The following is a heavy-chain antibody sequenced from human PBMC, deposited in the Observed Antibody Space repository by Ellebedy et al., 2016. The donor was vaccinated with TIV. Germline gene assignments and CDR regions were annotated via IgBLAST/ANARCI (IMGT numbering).Heavy chain of an antibody. CDR2: ISDRRDTI. Sequence: GGSLRLSCTVSGFTFSDFSMNWVRQAPGKGLEWVSFISDRRDTIYYADSVKGRFTVSRDNAKNSMYLQMNSLRDDDTAVYYWARPGPGFRAFDFWGQGTMVTVSS. V-gene: IGHV3-48*02. J-gene: IGHJ3*01. CDR1: GFTFSDFS. CDR3: ARPGPGFRAFDF. D-gene: IGHD3-10*01.